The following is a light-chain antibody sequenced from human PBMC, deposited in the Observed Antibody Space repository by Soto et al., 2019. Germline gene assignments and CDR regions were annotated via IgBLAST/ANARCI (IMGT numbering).Light chain of an antibody. CDR2: EVF. CDR3: MQSIQLPKT. CDR1: QSLLHTDGRTY. Sequence: DIVMTQTPLSLSVTPGQPASVSCKSNQSLLHTDGRTYLYWYLQKPGQPPQALIYEVFNRFSGVPERFSASWSGTDFTLRISRVEAEDVGIYYCMQSIQLPKTFGQGTKVEIK. J-gene: IGKJ1*01. V-gene: IGKV2D-29*01.